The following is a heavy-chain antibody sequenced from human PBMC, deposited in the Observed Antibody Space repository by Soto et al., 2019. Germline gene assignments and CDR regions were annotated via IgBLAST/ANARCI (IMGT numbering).Heavy chain of an antibody. V-gene: IGHV3-23*01. CDR1: GITFKAFT. J-gene: IGHJ4*02. CDR2: HSGRGGSK. Sequence: EVSLRPSYTATGITFKAFTMSQIRQDTGQGMKRVKAHSGRGGSKNYTNSEMGRFTISRDNSKNTRYLQLNSMRAEDTAIYYCAKGYSGSYYGVFDYWGQGP. CDR3: AKGYSGSYYGVFDY. D-gene: IGHD1-26*01.